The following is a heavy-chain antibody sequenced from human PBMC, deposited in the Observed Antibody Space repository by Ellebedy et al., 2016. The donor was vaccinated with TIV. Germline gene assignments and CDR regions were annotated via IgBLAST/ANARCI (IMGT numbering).Heavy chain of an antibody. CDR1: GGSLISSSYY. V-gene: IGHV4-39*01. D-gene: IGHD5/OR15-5a*01. J-gene: IGHJ5*02. CDR2: IYHGGST. Sequence: MPSETLSLTCTVSGGSLISSSYYRGWVRQAPGKGLEWIGTIYHGGSTYNNPSLKSRLTMSVDTSNNQFSLTLGSVTAADTAIYYCARHEHVYGHWFDPWGQGLLVTVSS. CDR3: ARHEHVYGHWFDP.